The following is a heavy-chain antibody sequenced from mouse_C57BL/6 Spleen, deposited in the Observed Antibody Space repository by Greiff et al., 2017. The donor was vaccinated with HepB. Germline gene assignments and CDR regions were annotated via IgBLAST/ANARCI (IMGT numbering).Heavy chain of an antibody. CDR2: IHPNSGST. CDR1: GYTFTSSW. V-gene: IGHV1-64*01. J-gene: IGHJ2*01. CDR3: ARLDYYGSSYEDY. Sequence: QVQLQQSGAELVKPGASVKLSCKASGYTFTSSWMPWVKQRPGQGLEWIGMIHPNSGSTNYNEKFKSKATLTVDKSSSTAYMQLSSLTSEDSAVYYCARLDYYGSSYEDYWGQGTTLTVSS. D-gene: IGHD1-1*01.